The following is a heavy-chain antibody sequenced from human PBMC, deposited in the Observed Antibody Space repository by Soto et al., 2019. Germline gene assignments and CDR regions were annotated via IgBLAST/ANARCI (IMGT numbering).Heavy chain of an antibody. D-gene: IGHD5-18*01. J-gene: IGHJ4*02. CDR2: IWYDGSNK. V-gene: IGHV3-33*01. CDR3: ARPLGEIQLWLDY. CDR1: GFTFSSYG. Sequence: GGSLRLSCAASGFTFSSYGMHWVRQAPGKGLEWVAVIWYDGSNKYYADSVKGRFTISRDNSKNTLYLQMNSLRAEDTAVYYCARPLGEIQLWLDYWGQGTLVTVSS.